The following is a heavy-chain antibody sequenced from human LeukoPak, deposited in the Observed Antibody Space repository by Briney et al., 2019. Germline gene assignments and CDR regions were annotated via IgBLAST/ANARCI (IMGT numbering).Heavy chain of an antibody. CDR2: INPRGTST. CDR3: ARDNSIHERGWWFDP. Sequence: ASVKVSCKVSGYTLTELSMHWVRQAPGQGLEWMGLINPRGTSTIYAEKFQGRIIMTRDMSTTTDYMELSSLKSDDTAVYYCARDNSIHERGWWFDPWGQGTLVTVSS. V-gene: IGHV1-46*01. CDR1: GYTLTELS. D-gene: IGHD4-23*01. J-gene: IGHJ5*02.